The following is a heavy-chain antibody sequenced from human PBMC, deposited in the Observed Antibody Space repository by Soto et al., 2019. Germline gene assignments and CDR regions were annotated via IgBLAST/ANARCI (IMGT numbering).Heavy chain of an antibody. CDR3: ARDSDILTGYSLSFDY. CDR1: GFTFSSYS. CDR2: ISSSSSYI. D-gene: IGHD3-9*01. J-gene: IGHJ4*02. Sequence: GGSLRLSCAASGFTFSSYSMNWVRQAPGKGLEWVSSISSSSSYIYYADSVKGRFTISRDNAKNSLYLQMNSLRAEDTAVYYCARDSDILTGYSLSFDYWGQGTLVTVSS. V-gene: IGHV3-21*01.